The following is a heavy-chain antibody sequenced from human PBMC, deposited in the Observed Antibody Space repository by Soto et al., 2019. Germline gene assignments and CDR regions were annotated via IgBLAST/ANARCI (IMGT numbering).Heavy chain of an antibody. D-gene: IGHD3-3*01. CDR2: ISAYNGNT. V-gene: IGHV1-18*01. CDR1: GYTLTSYG. J-gene: IGHJ5*02. CDR3: ARVEVTIFGVNWFDP. Sequence: ASVKVSCKASGYTLTSYGISWVRQAPGQGLEWMGWISAYNGNTNYAQKLQGRVTMTTDTSTSTAYMELRSLRSDDTAVYYCARVEVTIFGVNWFDPWGQGTLVTVSS.